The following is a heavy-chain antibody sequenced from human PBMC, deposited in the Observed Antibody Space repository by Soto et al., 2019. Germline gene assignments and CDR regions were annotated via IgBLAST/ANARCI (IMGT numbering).Heavy chain of an antibody. CDR2: IIPIFGTA. V-gene: IGHV1-69*06. J-gene: IGHJ6*02. CDR1: GGTFSSYA. D-gene: IGHD3-3*01. Sequence: ASVKVSCKASGGTFSSYAISWVRQAPGQGLEWMGGIIPIFGTANYAQKFQGRVTITADKSTSTAYMELSSLRSEDTAVYYCAKRFLEWLGPHKYYYYGMDVWGQGTTVTVSS. CDR3: AKRFLEWLGPHKYYYYGMDV.